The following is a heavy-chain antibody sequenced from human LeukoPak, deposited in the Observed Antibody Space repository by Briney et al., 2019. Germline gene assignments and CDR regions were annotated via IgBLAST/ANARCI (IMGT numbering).Heavy chain of an antibody. J-gene: IGHJ4*02. CDR2: IIPLFGTA. CDR3: ARTLGEFSLHRRISYFFDH. D-gene: IGHD3-16*02. CDR1: GGIVNRYA. V-gene: IGHV1-69*06. Sequence: GASLKVSCKASGGIVNRYAISWVRQAPRQGLEWLGRIIPLFGTANYAEKFEGRVTITADKSTNTYYMELSSLRSDDTAVYFCARTLGEFSLHRRISYFFDHWGQGTLVTVSS.